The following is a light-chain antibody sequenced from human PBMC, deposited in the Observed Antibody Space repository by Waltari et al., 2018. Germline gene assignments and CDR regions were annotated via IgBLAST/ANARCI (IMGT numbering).Light chain of an antibody. CDR3: QLWESGSDRVV. Sequence: SYVLTQPPSVSVAPGKAARITCGGNSIGSRSVHWYQQKPGQAPVLVIYYDSDRPSGIPERISGSKSGKTATLTISRVEAGDEAAYYCQLWESGSDRVVFGGRTKLTVL. V-gene: IGLV3-21*01. J-gene: IGLJ2*01. CDR2: YDS. CDR1: SIGSRS.